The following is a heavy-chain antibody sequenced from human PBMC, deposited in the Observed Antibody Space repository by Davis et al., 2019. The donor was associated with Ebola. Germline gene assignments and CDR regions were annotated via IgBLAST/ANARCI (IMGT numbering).Heavy chain of an antibody. CDR3: ARDRGSSGGSRRYYYYGMDV. V-gene: IGHV1-46*01. CDR2: INPSGGST. Sequence: ASVKVSCKASGYTFTSYYMHWVRRAPGQGLEWMGIINPSGGSTSYAQKFQGRVTMTRDTSTSTVYMELSSLRSEDTAVYYCARDRGSSGGSRRYYYYGMDVWGQGTTVTVSS. J-gene: IGHJ6*02. D-gene: IGHD6-19*01. CDR1: GYTFTSYY.